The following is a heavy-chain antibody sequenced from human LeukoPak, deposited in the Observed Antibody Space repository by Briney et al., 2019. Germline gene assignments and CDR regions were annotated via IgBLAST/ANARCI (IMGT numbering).Heavy chain of an antibody. D-gene: IGHD5-18*01. CDR1: GFTFGSHA. J-gene: IGHJ4*02. CDR2: IFGSGGSP. V-gene: IGHV3-23*01. CDR3: GKTTVGYSSGQKPAWPVDY. Sequence: TGGSLRLSCEASGFTFGSHAMCWVRQAPGKGLEWVAGIFGSGGSPHYADSVKGRFTISRDNSRNTVYLQINSLRAEDTAVYYCGKTTVGYSSGQKPAWPVDYWGQGTLVTVSS.